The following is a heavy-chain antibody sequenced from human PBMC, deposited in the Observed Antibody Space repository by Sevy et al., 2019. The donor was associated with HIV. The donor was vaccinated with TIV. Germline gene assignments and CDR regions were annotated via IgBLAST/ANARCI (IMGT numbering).Heavy chain of an antibody. J-gene: IGHJ4*02. V-gene: IGHV3-23*01. CDR3: AKVSGRYGDYPYFDY. Sequence: GGSLRLSCAASGFTFSTYAMSWVRQAPGKGVEWVSAISGSGGSTYYADSVKGRFTISRDNSKNTLYLQMNSLRAEDTAVYYCAKVSGRYGDYPYFDYWGQGTLVTVSS. D-gene: IGHD4-17*01. CDR2: ISGSGGST. CDR1: GFTFSTYA.